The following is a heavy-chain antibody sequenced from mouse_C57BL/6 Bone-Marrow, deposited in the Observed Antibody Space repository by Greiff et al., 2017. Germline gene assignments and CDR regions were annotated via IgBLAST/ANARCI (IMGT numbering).Heavy chain of an antibody. V-gene: IGHV3-6*01. CDR1: GYSITSGYY. CDR2: ISYDGSN. CDR3: ARAPGDY. Sequence: EVQPQQSGPGLVKPSQSLSLTCSVTGYSITSGYYWNWIRQFPGNKLEWMGYISYDGSNNYNPSLKNRISITRDTSKNQFFLKLNSVTTEDTATYYCARAPGDYWGQGTTLTVSS. J-gene: IGHJ2*01.